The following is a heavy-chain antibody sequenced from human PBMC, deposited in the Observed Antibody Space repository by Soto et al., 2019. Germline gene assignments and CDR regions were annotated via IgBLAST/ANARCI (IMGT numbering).Heavy chain of an antibody. CDR2: IGAYNGDT. Sequence: ASVKVSCKASGYTFTNYGITWVRQAPGQGLEWMGGIGAYNGDTHYTQRLQGRVTMTTDTSTSTAYMELRGLRSDDTAIYYCARVGQLVSYFYYYMDVWGKGTTVTVSS. CDR1: GYTFTNYG. V-gene: IGHV1-18*01. J-gene: IGHJ6*03. CDR3: ARVGQLVSYFYYYMDV. D-gene: IGHD6-6*01.